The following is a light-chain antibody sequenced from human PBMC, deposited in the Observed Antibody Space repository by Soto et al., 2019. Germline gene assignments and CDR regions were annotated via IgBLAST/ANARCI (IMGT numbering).Light chain of an antibody. J-gene: IGLJ3*02. CDR2: DND. Sequence: QSVLTQPPSVSAAPGQKVTISCSGSSSNIGNNHASWYQHLPGTAPKLLIFDNDKRPSGIPDRFSGSKSGTSATLGITGLQTGDEADYYRGTWDSSLSAWVFGGGTKLTVL. CDR1: SSNIGNNH. V-gene: IGLV1-51*01. CDR3: GTWDSSLSAWV.